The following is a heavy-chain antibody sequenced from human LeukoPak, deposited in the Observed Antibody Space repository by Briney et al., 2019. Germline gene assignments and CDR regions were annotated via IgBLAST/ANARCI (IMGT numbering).Heavy chain of an antibody. Sequence: GGSLRLSCAASGFTFSSYWMSWVRQAPGKGLEWVANIKQDGSEKYYVDSVKGRFTISRDNAKNSLYLQMNSLRAEDTAVYYCARELAVAGTVYYYYYGMDVWGQGTTVTVSS. J-gene: IGHJ6*02. CDR3: ARELAVAGTVYYYYYGMDV. D-gene: IGHD6-19*01. CDR2: IKQDGSEK. V-gene: IGHV3-7*01. CDR1: GFTFSSYW.